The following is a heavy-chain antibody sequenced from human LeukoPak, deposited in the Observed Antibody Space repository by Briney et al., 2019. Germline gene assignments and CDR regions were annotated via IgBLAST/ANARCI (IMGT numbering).Heavy chain of an antibody. Sequence: GGSLRLSCAASGFTFSSYAMSWVRQAPGKGLEWVSAISGSGGSTYYADSVKGRFTISRDNSKDTLYLQMNSLRAEDTAVYYCAKDYYDSSGIIDYWGQGTLVTVSS. D-gene: IGHD3-22*01. CDR1: GFTFSSYA. CDR2: ISGSGGST. CDR3: AKDYYDSSGIIDY. J-gene: IGHJ4*02. V-gene: IGHV3-23*01.